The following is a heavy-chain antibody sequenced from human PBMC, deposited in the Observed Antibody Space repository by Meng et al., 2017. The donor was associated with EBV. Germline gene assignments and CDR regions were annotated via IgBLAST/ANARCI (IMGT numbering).Heavy chain of an antibody. CDR2: IYHTGST. Sequence: VQVQEPGAGSVRPSENPSLTCNVSGGSVSGGNYYWGWVRQPPGKGLEWIGFIYHTGSTDCNHSLKRLLTISVNTANNPFSLNLTAVTGVDTAVYYWDWSDGSGSDWYLDFWGRGTLVTVSS. CDR3: DWSDGSGSDWYLDF. CDR1: GGSVSGGNYY. D-gene: IGHD3-10*01. J-gene: IGHJ2*01. V-gene: IGHV4-61*03.